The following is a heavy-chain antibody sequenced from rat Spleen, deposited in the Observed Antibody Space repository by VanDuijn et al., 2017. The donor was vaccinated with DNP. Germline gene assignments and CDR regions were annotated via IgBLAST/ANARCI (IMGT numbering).Heavy chain of an antibody. CDR3: ARWVRYFDY. CDR2: ITYSGGT. Sequence: EVQLQESGPGLAKPSQSLSLTCSVTGYSITSDYWGWIRKFPGNKMEWIGLITYSGGTSYNPSLKSRISITRDTSKNQFFLQLNSVTTEDTATYYCARWVRYFDYWGQGVMVTVSS. D-gene: IGHD1-1*01. V-gene: IGHV3-1*01. J-gene: IGHJ2*01. CDR1: GYSITSDY.